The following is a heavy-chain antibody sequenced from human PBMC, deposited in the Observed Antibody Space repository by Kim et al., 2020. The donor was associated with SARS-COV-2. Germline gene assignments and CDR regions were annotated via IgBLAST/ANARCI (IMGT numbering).Heavy chain of an antibody. J-gene: IGHJ5*02. V-gene: IGHV4-59*01. CDR3: AREENWFDP. CDR2: ST. Sequence: STNYNPPLKSTVTIAVDTSKNQFSLKLSSVTAADTAVYYCAREENWFDPWGQGTLVTVSS.